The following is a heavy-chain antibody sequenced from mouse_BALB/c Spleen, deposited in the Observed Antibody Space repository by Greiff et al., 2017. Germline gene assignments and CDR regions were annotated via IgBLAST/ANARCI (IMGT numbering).Heavy chain of an antibody. CDR3: ARDLGQGY. CDR1: GFTFSSDG. CDR2: INSNGGST. J-gene: IGHJ2*01. V-gene: IGHV5-6-3*01. Sequence: EVNVVESGGGLVQPGGSLKLSCAASGFTFSSDGMSWVRQTPDKRLELVATINSNGGSTYYPDSVKGRFTISRDNAKNTLYLQMSSLKSEDTAMYYCARDLGQGYWGQGTTLTVSS. D-gene: IGHD3-3*01.